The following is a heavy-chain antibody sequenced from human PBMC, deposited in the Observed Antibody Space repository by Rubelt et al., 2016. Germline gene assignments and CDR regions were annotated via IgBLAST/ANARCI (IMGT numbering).Heavy chain of an antibody. CDR2: INHSGST. CDR1: GGSFSGYY. J-gene: IGHJ1*01. D-gene: IGHD3-22*01. V-gene: IGHV4-34*01. CDR3: ASDTYYYDSSGY. Sequence: WGAGLLKPSETLSLTCAVYGGSFSGYYWSWIRQPPGKGLEWIGEINHSGSTNYNPTLRSRVTISVDTSKNQFSLKLSSVTAADTAVYYCASDTYYYDSSGYWGQGTLVTVSS.